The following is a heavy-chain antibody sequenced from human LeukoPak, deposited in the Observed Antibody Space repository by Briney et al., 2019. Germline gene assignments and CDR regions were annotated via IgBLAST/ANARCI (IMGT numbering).Heavy chain of an antibody. CDR2: INHSGST. V-gene: IGHV4-34*01. D-gene: IGHD5-18*01. CDR3: ARNLGYGYSRGPFDY. Sequence: SETLSLTCAVYGGSFSGYYWSWIRQPPGKGLEWIGEINHSGSTNYNPSLKSRVTISVDTSKNQFSLKLSSVIAADTAVYYCARNLGYGYSRGPFDYWGQGTLVTVSS. CDR1: GGSFSGYY. J-gene: IGHJ4*02.